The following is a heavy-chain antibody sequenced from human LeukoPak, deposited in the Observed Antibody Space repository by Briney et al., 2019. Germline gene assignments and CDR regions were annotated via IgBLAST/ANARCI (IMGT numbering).Heavy chain of an antibody. CDR1: GASFNSDDEY. J-gene: IGHJ4*02. CDR3: SRGLDSRKLGY. Sequence: KASETLSLTCTVSGASFNSDDEYWNWIRQSPGKGLEWIGSIHPSRMLYKNPSLESRVTMSRDTSKNQFSLNLNSVTAADTAVYFCSRGLDSRKLGYWGQGVLVTVSS. CDR2: IHPSRML. D-gene: IGHD3-22*01. V-gene: IGHV4-31*03.